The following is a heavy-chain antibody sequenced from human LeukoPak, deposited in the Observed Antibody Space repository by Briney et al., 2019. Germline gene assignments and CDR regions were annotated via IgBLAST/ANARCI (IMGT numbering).Heavy chain of an antibody. D-gene: IGHD2-8*01. Sequence: SETLSLTCSVYGVSLSDYYWSWIRQPPGKGREWIREINHNGGTKYNPSLKGRVTISVDTSENHFSLNLRSVTAADTAVYYCARIRCGHSSAICYNHWGRGTLVTVSS. CDR3: ARIRCGHSSAICYNH. CDR1: GVSLSDYY. CDR2: INHNGGT. J-gene: IGHJ5*02. V-gene: IGHV4-34*01.